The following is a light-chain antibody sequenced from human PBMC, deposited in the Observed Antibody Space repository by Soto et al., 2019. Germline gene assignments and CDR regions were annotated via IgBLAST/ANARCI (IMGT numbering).Light chain of an antibody. J-gene: IGKJ3*01. Sequence: IQLTQSPSSLSASMGDRVTITCRASQGIINYLAWYQQKPGNAPKLLIYGASTLQGGVPSRFSGSGSGTDFTLTVSSLQHEDLASYYCQQLFMYPPTFGPGTKVDIK. V-gene: IGKV1-9*01. CDR1: QGIINY. CDR2: GAS. CDR3: QQLFMYPPT.